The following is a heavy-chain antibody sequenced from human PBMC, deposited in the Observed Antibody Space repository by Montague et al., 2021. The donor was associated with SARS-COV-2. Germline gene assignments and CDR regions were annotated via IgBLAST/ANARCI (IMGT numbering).Heavy chain of an antibody. CDR3: ARWDPQTLTLIGLRGKSASDY. V-gene: IGHV4-34*01. CDR2: INHSGST. Sequence: SETLSLTCAVYGGSFSGYYWTWIRQSPGKVLEWIAEINHSGSTNYNFDPSLRSRVTISVDTSKSQFSLTLTSVTAADTGVYYCARWDPQTLTLIGLRGKSASDYWSQGTLVTVSS. J-gene: IGHJ4*02. CDR1: GGSFSGYY. D-gene: IGHD4-23*01.